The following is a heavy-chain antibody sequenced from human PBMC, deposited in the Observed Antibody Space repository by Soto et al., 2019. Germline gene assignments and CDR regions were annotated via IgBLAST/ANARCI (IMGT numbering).Heavy chain of an antibody. D-gene: IGHD2-21*02. CDR1: GGSISRYY. Sequence: SETLSLTCTVSGGSISRYYWSWIRQPPGKGLEWIGYIYYSGSTNYNPSLKSRVTISVDTYKNQFSLKVRSVTAADTAVYYCARRWRQILYYMDGWGKGTTVTVSS. CDR2: IYYSGST. J-gene: IGHJ6*03. V-gene: IGHV4-59*12. CDR3: ARRWRQILYYMDG.